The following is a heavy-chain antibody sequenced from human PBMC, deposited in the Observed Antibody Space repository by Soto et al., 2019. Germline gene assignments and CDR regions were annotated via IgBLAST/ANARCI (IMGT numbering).Heavy chain of an antibody. CDR3: ARDLNTMIVVVFDY. CDR2: ISAYNGNT. J-gene: IGHJ4*02. V-gene: IGHV1-18*04. CDR1: GYTFTSYG. Sequence: ASVKVSCKASGYTFTSYGISWVRQAPGQGLERMGWISAYNGNTNYAQKLQGRVTMTTDTSTSTAYMELRSLRSDDTAVYYCARDLNTMIVVVFDYWGQGTLVTVSS. D-gene: IGHD3-22*01.